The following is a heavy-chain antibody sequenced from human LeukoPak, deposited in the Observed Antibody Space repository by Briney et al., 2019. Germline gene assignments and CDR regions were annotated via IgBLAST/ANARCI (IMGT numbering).Heavy chain of an antibody. D-gene: IGHD6-19*01. Sequence: GASVKVSCKASGYTFTSNYMHWVRQAPGQGLEWMGVINPSGGTTSYAQKFQGRVTMTRDMSTSTVYMELSSLRSEDTAVYYCARDVGSIAVAERGLVYWGRGTLVTVSS. CDR1: GYTFTSNY. CDR3: ARDVGSIAVAERGLVY. J-gene: IGHJ4*02. CDR2: INPSGGTT. V-gene: IGHV1-46*01.